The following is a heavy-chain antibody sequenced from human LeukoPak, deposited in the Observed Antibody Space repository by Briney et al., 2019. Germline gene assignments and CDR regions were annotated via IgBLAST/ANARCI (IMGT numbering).Heavy chain of an antibody. Sequence: GGSLRLSCAASGFTFSSYAMSWVRQAPGKGLEWDSSFSGSGGPTYYADSVKGRFTISRDISKNTLYLQMNSLTDEDTAVYYCAKGYGSSRYGMDVWGQGTTVTVSS. CDR2: FSGSGGPT. D-gene: IGHD3-10*01. J-gene: IGHJ6*02. V-gene: IGHV3-23*01. CDR1: GFTFSSYA. CDR3: AKGYGSSRYGMDV.